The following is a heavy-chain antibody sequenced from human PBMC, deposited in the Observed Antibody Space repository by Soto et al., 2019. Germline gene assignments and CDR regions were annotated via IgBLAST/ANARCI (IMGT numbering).Heavy chain of an antibody. CDR1: GFTFSSYA. CDR3: AKDRDGYYDFWSGSYYYYGMDV. D-gene: IGHD3-3*01. Sequence: HPGGSLRLSCAASGFTFSSYAMSWVRQAPGKGLEWVSAISGSGGSTYYADSVKGRFTISRDNSKNTLYLQMNSLRAEDTAVYYCAKDRDGYYDFWSGSYYYYGMDVWGQGTTVTVSS. J-gene: IGHJ6*02. CDR2: ISGSGGST. V-gene: IGHV3-23*01.